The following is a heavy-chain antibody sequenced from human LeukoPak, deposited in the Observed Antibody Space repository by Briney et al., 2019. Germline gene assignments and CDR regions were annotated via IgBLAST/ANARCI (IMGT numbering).Heavy chain of an antibody. D-gene: IGHD4-23*01. Sequence: GGSLRLSCAASGFTFSSYSMNWVRQAPGKGLEWVSSISSSSSYIYYADSVKGRFTISRDNAKNSLYLQMNSLRAEDTAGYYCARDQTTVANGYFDLWGRGTLVTVSS. CDR1: GFTFSSYS. CDR2: ISSSSSYI. CDR3: ARDQTTVANGYFDL. V-gene: IGHV3-21*01. J-gene: IGHJ2*01.